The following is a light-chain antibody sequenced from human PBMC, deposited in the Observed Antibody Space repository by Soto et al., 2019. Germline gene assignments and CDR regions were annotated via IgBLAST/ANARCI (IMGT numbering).Light chain of an antibody. CDR3: QRYYSAPWM. CDR2: WAS. J-gene: IGKJ1*01. V-gene: IGKV4-1*01. Sequence: DIVMTQSPDSLAVSLGERATINCKSSQSVLYSSNNKNYLAWYQQKPGQPPKMLIYWASTRESGVPDRFSGSGSVTDFTLTISSLQAEDVAVYYCQRYYSAPWMFGQGTKVEIK. CDR1: QSVLYSSNNKNY.